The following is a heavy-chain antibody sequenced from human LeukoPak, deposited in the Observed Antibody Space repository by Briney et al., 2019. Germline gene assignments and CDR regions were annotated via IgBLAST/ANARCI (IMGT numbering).Heavy chain of an antibody. Sequence: GGSLRLSCAASGFTFSSYGMHWVRQAPGKGLEWVAVIPYDGSNKYYADSVKGRFTISRDNSKNTLYLQMNSLRAEDTAVYYCAKERQWLPQFDYWGQGTLVTVSS. V-gene: IGHV3-30*18. CDR3: AKERQWLPQFDY. D-gene: IGHD6-19*01. J-gene: IGHJ4*02. CDR2: IPYDGSNK. CDR1: GFTFSSYG.